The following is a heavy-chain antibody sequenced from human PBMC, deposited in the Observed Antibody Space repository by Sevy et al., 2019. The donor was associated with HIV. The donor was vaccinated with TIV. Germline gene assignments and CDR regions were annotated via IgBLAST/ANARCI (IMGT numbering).Heavy chain of an antibody. CDR1: GFTFSSYS. J-gene: IGHJ1*01. Sequence: GGSLRLSCAASGFTFSSYSMNWVRQAPGKGLEWVSSISSSSSYIYYADSVKGRFTISRDNAKNSRYLQMNSLRAEDTAVYYCAGPGAAAGDAEYFQHWGQGTLVTVSS. V-gene: IGHV3-21*01. CDR3: AGPGAAAGDAEYFQH. D-gene: IGHD6-13*01. CDR2: ISSSSSYI.